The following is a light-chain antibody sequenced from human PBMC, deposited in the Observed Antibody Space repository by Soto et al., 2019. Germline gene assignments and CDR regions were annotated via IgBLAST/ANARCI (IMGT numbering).Light chain of an antibody. CDR3: QQYGYSPIT. V-gene: IGKV3-20*01. CDR2: AAS. J-gene: IGKJ5*01. CDR1: QSVSRY. Sequence: EIVLTQSPATLSLSPGERATLSYRASQSVSRYLAWYQQKPGQAPRLLIYAASSRATGSPDSFSGGGSGTDFTLTISRLEPEDFAVYYCQQYGYSPITFGQGTRLEIK.